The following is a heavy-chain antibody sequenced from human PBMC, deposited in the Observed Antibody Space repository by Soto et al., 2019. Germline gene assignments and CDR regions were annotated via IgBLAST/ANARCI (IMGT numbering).Heavy chain of an antibody. CDR1: GDSINNSY. D-gene: IGHD2-2*01. Sequence: SETLSLTCAVSGDSINNSYWSWIRQPPGKRMEWIGNIYYTGTTTYNPSLESRVTMSVDTSKNQFSLKLNSVDAADTARYFCAGYCSSSICPEDNYFALEVWGQGTTVTVSS. CDR3: AGYCSSSICPEDNYFALEV. J-gene: IGHJ6*01. V-gene: IGHV4-59*01. CDR2: IYYTGTT.